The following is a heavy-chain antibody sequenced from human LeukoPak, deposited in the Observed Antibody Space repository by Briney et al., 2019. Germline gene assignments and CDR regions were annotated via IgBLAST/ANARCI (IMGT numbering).Heavy chain of an antibody. CDR2: IYYSGST. Sequence: SETLSLTCTVSGGSISSSSYYWGWIRQPPGKGLEWIGSIYYSGSTYYNPSLKSLVTISVDTSKNQFSLKLSSVTAADTAVYYCARHTTGYNWFDPWGQGTLVTVSS. D-gene: IGHD4-11*01. J-gene: IGHJ5*02. CDR1: GGSISSSSYY. CDR3: ARHTTGYNWFDP. V-gene: IGHV4-39*01.